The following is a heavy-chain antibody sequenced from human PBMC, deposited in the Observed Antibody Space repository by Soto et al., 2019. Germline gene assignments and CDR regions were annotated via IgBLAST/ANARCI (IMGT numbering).Heavy chain of an antibody. D-gene: IGHD2-2*01. J-gene: IGHJ6*02. V-gene: IGHV4-31*03. CDR2: INHSGST. Sequence: SETLSLTCTVSGGSISSGGYYWSWIRQHPGRGLEWIGEINHSGSTNYNPSLKSRVTISVDTSKNQFSLKLSSVTAADTAVYYCARYCSSTSCYGTDYYYYYGMDVWGQGTTVTVSS. CDR1: GGSISSGGYY. CDR3: ARYCSSTSCYGTDYYYYYGMDV.